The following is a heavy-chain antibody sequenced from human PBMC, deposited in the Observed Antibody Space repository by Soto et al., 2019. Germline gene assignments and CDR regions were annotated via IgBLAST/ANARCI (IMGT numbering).Heavy chain of an antibody. J-gene: IGHJ3*02. CDR3: ARGGVGIYCSGGSCYSPDAFDI. V-gene: IGHV1-69*02. CDR2: ITPILGIA. D-gene: IGHD2-15*01. Sequence: QVQLVQSGAEVKKPGSSVKVSCKASGGTFSSYTISWVRQAPGQGLEWMGRITPILGIANYAQKFQGRVTITADKSTSTAYMELSSLRSEDTAVYYCARGGVGIYCSGGSCYSPDAFDIWGQGTMVTVSS. CDR1: GGTFSSYT.